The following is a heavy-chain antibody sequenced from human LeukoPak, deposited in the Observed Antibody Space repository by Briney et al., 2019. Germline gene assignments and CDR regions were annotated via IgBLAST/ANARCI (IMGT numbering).Heavy chain of an antibody. Sequence: PSETLSLTCAVSGYSISSGYYWGWIRQPPGKGLEWIGSIYHSGSTYYNPSLKSRVTISVDTSKNQFSLKLSSVTAADTAVYYCATTRADFWSGYYWFDPWGQGTLVTVSS. CDR3: ATTRADFWSGYYWFDP. V-gene: IGHV4-38-2*01. CDR2: IYHSGST. D-gene: IGHD3-3*01. J-gene: IGHJ5*02. CDR1: GYSISSGYY.